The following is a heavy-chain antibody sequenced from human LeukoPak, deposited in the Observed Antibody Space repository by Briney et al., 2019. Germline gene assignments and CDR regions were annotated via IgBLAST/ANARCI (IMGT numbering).Heavy chain of an antibody. CDR2: ISSSSSYI. CDR3: ARQGLRYFDWLSIMGIDY. D-gene: IGHD3-9*01. J-gene: IGHJ4*02. V-gene: IGHV3-21*01. CDR1: GFTVSSNY. Sequence: PGGSLRLSCAASGFTVSSNYMSWVRQAPGKGLEWVSSISSSSSYIYYADSVKGRFTISRDNAKNSLYLQMNSLRAEDTAVYYCARQGLRYFDWLSIMGIDYWGQGTLVTVSS.